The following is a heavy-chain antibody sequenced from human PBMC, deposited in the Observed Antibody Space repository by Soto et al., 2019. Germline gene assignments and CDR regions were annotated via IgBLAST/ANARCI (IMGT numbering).Heavy chain of an antibody. Sequence: ASVKVSCKASGYTFTSYGISWVRQAPGQGLEWMGWISAYNGNTNYAQKLQGRVTMTTDTSTSTAYMELRSLRSDDTAVYYCARVWEEHSSSCYLDWFDPWGQGTLVTVSS. CDR1: GYTFTSYG. V-gene: IGHV1-18*01. CDR3: ARVWEEHSSSCYLDWFDP. J-gene: IGHJ5*02. CDR2: ISAYNGNT. D-gene: IGHD6-13*01.